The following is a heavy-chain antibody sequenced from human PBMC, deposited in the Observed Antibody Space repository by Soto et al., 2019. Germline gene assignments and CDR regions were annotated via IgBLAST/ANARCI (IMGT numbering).Heavy chain of an antibody. CDR2: ISYDGSNK. CDR1: GFTFSSYG. CDR3: AKIGYCSSTSCSMPQPEPSYYYYYMDV. D-gene: IGHD2-2*01. V-gene: IGHV3-30*18. J-gene: IGHJ6*03. Sequence: GGSLRLSCAASGFTFSSYGMHWVRQAPGKGLEWVAVISYDGSNKYYADSVKGRFTISRDNSKNTLYLQMNSLRAEDTAVYYCAKIGYCSSTSCSMPQPEPSYYYYYMDVWGKGTTVTVSS.